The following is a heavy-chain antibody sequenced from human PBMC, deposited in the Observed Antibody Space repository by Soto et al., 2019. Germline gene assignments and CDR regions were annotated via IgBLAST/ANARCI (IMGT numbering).Heavy chain of an antibody. CDR1: GGSISSYY. CDR2: IDYSGST. Sequence: SKTLSLTCTVYGGSISSYYWSWIRQPPGKGLEWIGYIDYSGSTNYNPSLKSRVTISVDTSKNQFSLKLSSVTAADAAVYYCARHGPGYCSRGSCSSWPVDYWGQGTLVTVSS. D-gene: IGHD2-15*01. CDR3: ARHGPGYCSRGSCSSWPVDY. V-gene: IGHV4-59*08. J-gene: IGHJ4*02.